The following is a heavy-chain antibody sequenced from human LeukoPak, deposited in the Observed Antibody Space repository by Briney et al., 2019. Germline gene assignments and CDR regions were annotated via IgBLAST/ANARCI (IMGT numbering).Heavy chain of an antibody. CDR2: TYYRSKWYN. D-gene: IGHD6-19*01. CDR3: ARAGEYSSGWQPLYNWFDP. CDR1: GDSVSSNSAA. J-gene: IGHJ5*02. Sequence: SQTLSLTCAISGDSVSSNSAAWNWIRQSPSRGLEWLGRTYYRSKWYNDYAVSVKSRITINPDTSKNQFSLQLNSVTPEDTAVYYCARAGEYSSGWQPLYNWFDPWGQGTLVTVSS. V-gene: IGHV6-1*01.